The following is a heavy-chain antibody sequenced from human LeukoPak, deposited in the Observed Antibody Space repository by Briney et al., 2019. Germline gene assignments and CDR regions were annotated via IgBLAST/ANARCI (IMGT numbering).Heavy chain of an antibody. V-gene: IGHV3-11*06. CDR3: AKGASVASIEDYFDY. D-gene: IGHD6-19*01. CDR2: ISSSSSYI. CDR1: GFTFSDYY. J-gene: IGHJ4*02. Sequence: GGSLRLSCAASGFTFSDYYMSWIRQAPGKGLEWVSSISSSSSYIYYADSVKGRFTISRDNSKNTLYLQMDSLRVEDTAVYKCAKGASVASIEDYFDYWGQGTLVTVSS.